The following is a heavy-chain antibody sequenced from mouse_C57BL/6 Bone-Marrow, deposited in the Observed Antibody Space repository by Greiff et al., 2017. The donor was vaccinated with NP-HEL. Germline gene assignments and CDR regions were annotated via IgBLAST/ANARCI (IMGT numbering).Heavy chain of an antibody. CDR2: IWSGGST. D-gene: IGHD2-4*01. J-gene: IGHJ4*01. CDR1: GFSLTSYG. Sequence: VKLMESGPGLVQPSQSLSITCTVSGFSLTSYGVHWVRQPPGKGLEWLGVIWSGGSTDYNAAFISRLSISKDNSKSQVFFKMNSLQADDTAIYYCAKNGYDYDGYAMDYWGQGTSVTVSS. CDR3: AKNGYDYDGYAMDY. V-gene: IGHV2-4*01.